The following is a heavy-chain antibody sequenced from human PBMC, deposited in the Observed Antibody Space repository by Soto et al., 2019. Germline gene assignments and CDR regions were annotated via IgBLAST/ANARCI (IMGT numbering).Heavy chain of an antibody. CDR1: GGTFSNYA. Sequence: QVQLVQSGAEVKKPGSSVKVSCKASGGTFSNYAISWVRQAPGEGLEWMGGITPIFGTAKYALKFQGRVTITADKSTTTAYMELSRLRSEDTAVYYCARQNYSYTSSWGFYYGMDVWGQGTTVTVSS. J-gene: IGHJ6*02. CDR2: ITPIFGTA. CDR3: ARQNYSYTSSWGFYYGMDV. D-gene: IGHD6-13*01. V-gene: IGHV1-69*06.